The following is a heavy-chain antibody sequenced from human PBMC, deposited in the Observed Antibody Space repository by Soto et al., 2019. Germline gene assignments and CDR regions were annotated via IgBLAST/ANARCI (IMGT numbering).Heavy chain of an antibody. V-gene: IGHV4-59*01. CDR3: ARGGSTVVTLNWFDP. CDR2: IYYSGST. D-gene: IGHD4-17*01. Sequence: PSETLSLTCTVSGGSISSYYWSWIRQPPGKGLEWIGNIYYSGSTNYNPSLKSRVTISVDTSKNQFSLKLSSVTAADTAVYYCARGGSTVVTLNWFDPWGQGTLVTVSS. J-gene: IGHJ5*02. CDR1: GGSISSYY.